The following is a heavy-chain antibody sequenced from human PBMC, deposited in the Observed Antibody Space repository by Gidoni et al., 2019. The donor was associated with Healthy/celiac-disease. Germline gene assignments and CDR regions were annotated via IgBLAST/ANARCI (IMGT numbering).Heavy chain of an antibody. CDR3: AKLSDGDYDNFDY. J-gene: IGHJ4*02. Sequence: GVVQPGRSLRLSCAASGFTFSSYGMHWVRQAPGKGLEWVAVISYDGSNKYYADSVKGRFTISRDNSKNTLYLQMNSLRAEDTAVYYCAKLSDGDYDNFDYWGQGTLVTVSS. V-gene: IGHV3-30*18. D-gene: IGHD4-17*01. CDR1: GFTFSSYG. CDR2: ISYDGSNK.